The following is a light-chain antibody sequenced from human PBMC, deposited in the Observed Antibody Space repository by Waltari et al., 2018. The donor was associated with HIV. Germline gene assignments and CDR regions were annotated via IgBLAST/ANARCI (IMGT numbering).Light chain of an antibody. Sequence: EIVMTQSPATLSVSPGERSTRSCRASQSVSGNLACYQQNPGQAPSLLIYGASTRATGIPARFSGSGSGTEFTLTISSLQSEDFAVYYCHLRWTFGQGTKVEIK. CDR1: QSVSGN. CDR2: GAS. V-gene: IGKV3-15*01. J-gene: IGKJ1*01. CDR3: HLRWT.